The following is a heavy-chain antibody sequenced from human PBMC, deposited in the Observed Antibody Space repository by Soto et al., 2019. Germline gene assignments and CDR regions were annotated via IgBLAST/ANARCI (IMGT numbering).Heavy chain of an antibody. Sequence: TSETLSLTCTVSGGSISSYYWSWIRQPPGKGLEWIGYICYSGSTNYNPSLKSRVTISVDTSKNQFSLKLSSVTAADTAVYYCARSPGYYDSSGYSNPGNYFDYWGQGTLVTVSS. CDR1: GGSISSYY. CDR2: ICYSGST. V-gene: IGHV4-59*08. CDR3: ARSPGYYDSSGYSNPGNYFDY. D-gene: IGHD3-22*01. J-gene: IGHJ4*02.